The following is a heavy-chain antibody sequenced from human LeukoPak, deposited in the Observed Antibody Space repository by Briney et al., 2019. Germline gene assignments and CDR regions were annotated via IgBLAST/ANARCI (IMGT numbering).Heavy chain of an antibody. Sequence: GGSLRLSCAASGFPFSSQWMSWVRQAPGKGREWVANIKQDGSEKYYVDSVKGRFTISRDNAKNSLYLQMNSLRAEDTAVYYCARGGPYYYDSSGYFDYWGQGTLVTVSS. CDR3: ARGGPYYYDSSGYFDY. CDR2: IKQDGSEK. D-gene: IGHD3-22*01. J-gene: IGHJ4*02. CDR1: GFPFSSQW. V-gene: IGHV3-7*01.